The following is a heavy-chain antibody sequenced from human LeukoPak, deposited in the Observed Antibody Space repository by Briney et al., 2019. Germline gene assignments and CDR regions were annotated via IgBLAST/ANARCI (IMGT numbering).Heavy chain of an antibody. CDR1: GYTFNNYD. D-gene: IGHD3-22*01. J-gene: IGHJ3*02. CDR3: ARGPLHSSGYCAFDI. Sequence: ASVKVSCKASGYTFNNYDINWVRQATGPGLEWMASMNPNSGNTGYAQKFQGRVTMTRNTSISTAYMELSSLRSEDTAVYYCARGPLHSSGYCAFDIWGQGTMVTVSS. V-gene: IGHV1-8*01. CDR2: MNPNSGNT.